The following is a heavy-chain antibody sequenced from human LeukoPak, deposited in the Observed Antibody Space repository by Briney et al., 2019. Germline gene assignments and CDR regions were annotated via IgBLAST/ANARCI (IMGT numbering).Heavy chain of an antibody. V-gene: IGHV1-24*01. J-gene: IGHJ5*02. CDR1: GYTLTELS. Sequence: ASVKVSCKVSGYTLTELSMHWVRQAPGKGLEWMGGFNPEDGETIYAQKFQGRVTMTEDTSTDTAYMELSSLRSEDTAVYYCATALWVRGVIIGGWFDPWGQGTLVTVSS. CDR2: FNPEDGET. D-gene: IGHD3-10*01. CDR3: ATALWVRGVIIGGWFDP.